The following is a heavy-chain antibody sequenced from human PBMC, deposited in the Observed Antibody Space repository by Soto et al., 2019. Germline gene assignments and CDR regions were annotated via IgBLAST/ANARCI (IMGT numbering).Heavy chain of an antibody. CDR1: GGSISSRSYY. Sequence: SETLSLTCTVSGGSISSRSYYWGWIRQPPGKGLEWIRSIYYSGSTYYNPSLKSRVTISVDTSKNQFSLKLSSVTAADTAVYCGRHYGHEVFDYWGQGTLVTVS. D-gene: IGHD3-10*01. CDR2: IYYSGST. CDR3: GRHYGHEVFDY. J-gene: IGHJ4*02. V-gene: IGHV4-39*01.